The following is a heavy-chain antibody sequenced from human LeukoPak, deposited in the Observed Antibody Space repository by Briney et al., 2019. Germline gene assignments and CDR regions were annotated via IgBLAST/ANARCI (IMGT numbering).Heavy chain of an antibody. J-gene: IGHJ5*02. Sequence: SETLSLTCTVSGGSISSSSYYWGWIRQPPGKGLEWIGSIYYSGSTYCNPSLKSRVTISVDTSKNQFSLKLSSVTAADTAVYYCARDQKPRIAVAGHRRRQPRGGWFDPWGQGTLVTVSS. CDR3: ARDQKPRIAVAGHRRRQPRGGWFDP. V-gene: IGHV4-39*07. CDR2: IYYSGST. CDR1: GGSISSSSYY. D-gene: IGHD6-19*01.